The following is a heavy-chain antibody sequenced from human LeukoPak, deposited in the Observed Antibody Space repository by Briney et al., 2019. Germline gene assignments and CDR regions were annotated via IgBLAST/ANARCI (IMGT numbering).Heavy chain of an antibody. J-gene: IGHJ4*02. CDR2: ISSNGDST. V-gene: IGHV3-64*01. CDR3: ARAYYDSGGYYHDY. CDR1: GFTFSSYP. Sequence: GGSLRLSCAASGFTFSSYPMHWVRQAPGKGLEYVSAISSNGDSTYYANSVKGRFTISRDNSKNTLYLQMGSLRAEDMAVYYCARAYYDSGGYYHDYWGQGTLVTVSS. D-gene: IGHD3-22*01.